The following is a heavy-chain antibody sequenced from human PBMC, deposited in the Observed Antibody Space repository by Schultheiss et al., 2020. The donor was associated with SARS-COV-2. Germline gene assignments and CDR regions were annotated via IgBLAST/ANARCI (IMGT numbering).Heavy chain of an antibody. CDR3: AKRRLEGYCSSTSCPTFNYYYYGMDV. CDR2: ISGSGGST. Sequence: GGSLRLSCAASGFTFSSYAMSWVRQAPGKGLEWVSAISGSGGSTYYADSVKGRFTISRDNSKNTLYLQMNSLRAEDTAVYYCAKRRLEGYCSSTSCPTFNYYYYGMDVWGQGTTVTVSS. V-gene: IGHV3-23*01. D-gene: IGHD2-2*01. CDR1: GFTFSSYA. J-gene: IGHJ6*02.